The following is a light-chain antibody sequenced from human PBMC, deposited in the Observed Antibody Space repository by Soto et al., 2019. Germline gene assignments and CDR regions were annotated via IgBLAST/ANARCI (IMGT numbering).Light chain of an antibody. Sequence: QSVLTQPPSASGSPGQSVTISCTGTKSDIGVYDFVSWYQHHPGKAPRLIIYEVVQRPSGVPDRFSGSKSGNTASLTVSGLQAEDEADYFCKSYAGSNPYVFGSGTKVTVL. V-gene: IGLV2-8*01. CDR1: KSDIGVYDF. J-gene: IGLJ1*01. CDR2: EVV. CDR3: KSYAGSNPYV.